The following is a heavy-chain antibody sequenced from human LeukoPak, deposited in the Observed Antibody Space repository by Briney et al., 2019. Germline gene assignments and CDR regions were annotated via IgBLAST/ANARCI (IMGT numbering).Heavy chain of an antibody. V-gene: IGHV3-9*01. Sequence: PGRSLRLSCAASGFTFDDYAMHWVRQAPGKGLEWVSGISWNSGSIGYADSVKGRFTISRDNAKNSLYLQMNSLRAEDTALYYCAKDIVGRITLFGVVDYWGQGTLVTVSS. J-gene: IGHJ4*02. CDR1: GFTFDDYA. CDR3: AKDIVGRITLFGVVDY. CDR2: ISWNSGSI. D-gene: IGHD3-3*01.